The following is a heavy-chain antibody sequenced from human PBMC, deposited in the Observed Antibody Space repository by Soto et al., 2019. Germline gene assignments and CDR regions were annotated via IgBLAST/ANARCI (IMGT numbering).Heavy chain of an antibody. D-gene: IGHD5-12*01. J-gene: IGHJ4*02. V-gene: IGHV4-59*08. CDR3: ARRYGGTFDY. CDR2: IYYSGST. CDR1: GGSISSYY. Sequence: LSLTCTVSGGSISSYYWSWFRQPPGKGLEWIGYIYYSGSTNYNPSLKSRVTISVDTSKNQFSLKLSSVTAADTAVYYCARRYGGTFDYWGQGTLVTVSS.